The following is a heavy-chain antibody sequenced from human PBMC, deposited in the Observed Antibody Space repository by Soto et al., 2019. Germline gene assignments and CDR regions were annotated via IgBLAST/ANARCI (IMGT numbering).Heavy chain of an antibody. Sequence: LRLSCAASGFTFDDYAMHWVRQAPGKGLEWVSFISWNSGSIGYADSVKGRFTISRDNAKNSLYLQMNSLRAEDTALYYCAKDRGGSYGMDVWGQGTTVTVSS. J-gene: IGHJ6*02. V-gene: IGHV3-9*01. CDR2: ISWNSGSI. CDR3: AKDRGGSYGMDV. D-gene: IGHD1-26*01. CDR1: GFTFDDYA.